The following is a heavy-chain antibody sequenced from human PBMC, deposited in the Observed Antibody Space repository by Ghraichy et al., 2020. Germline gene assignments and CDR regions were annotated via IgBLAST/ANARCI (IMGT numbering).Heavy chain of an antibody. CDR3: ARAFGDHDYGDYLSGGYYYYYYMDV. V-gene: IGHV4-59*01. D-gene: IGHD4-17*01. CDR2: IYYSGST. J-gene: IGHJ6*03. Sequence: SQTLSLTCTVSGGSISSYYWSWIRQSPGKGLEWIGYIYYSGSTNYNPSLKSRVTISVDTSKNQFSLKLSSVTAADMAVYYCARAFGDHDYGDYLSGGYYYYYYMDVWGKGTTVTVSS. CDR1: GGSISSYY.